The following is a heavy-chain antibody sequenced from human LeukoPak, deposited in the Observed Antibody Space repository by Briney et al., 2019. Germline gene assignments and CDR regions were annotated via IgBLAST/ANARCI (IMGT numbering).Heavy chain of an antibody. J-gene: IGHJ5*02. CDR1: GYTFTGYY. V-gene: IGHV1-2*02. D-gene: IGHD4-23*01. CDR2: INPNRGGT. Sequence: ASVKVSCKASGYTFTGYYMHWVRQTPGQGLEWMGWINPNRGGTNYAQKFQGRVTMTRDTSISTAYMELSRLRSDDTAVYYCARANSLNWFDPWGQGTLVTVSS. CDR3: ARANSLNWFDP.